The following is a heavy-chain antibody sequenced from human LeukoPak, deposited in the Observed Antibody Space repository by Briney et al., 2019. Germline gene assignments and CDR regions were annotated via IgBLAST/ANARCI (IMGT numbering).Heavy chain of an antibody. CDR3: ARQPYAYSSLDY. Sequence: TSETLSLXCTVSGGSISSSSYYWGWIRQPPGKGLEWIGSIYYSGITYYNPSLKSRVTISVDTSKNQFSLKLSSVTAADTAVYYCARQPYAYSSLDYWGQGTLVTVSS. J-gene: IGHJ4*02. CDR2: IYYSGIT. D-gene: IGHD5-18*01. V-gene: IGHV4-39*01. CDR1: GGSISSSSYY.